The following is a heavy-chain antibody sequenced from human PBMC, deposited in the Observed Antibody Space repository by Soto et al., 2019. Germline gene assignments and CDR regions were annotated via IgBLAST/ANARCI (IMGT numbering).Heavy chain of an antibody. D-gene: IGHD3-10*01. CDR2: THYRSKWYN. CDR1: GDTVSSNSAA. V-gene: IGHV6-1*01. Sequence: SQTLSLTCAISGDTVSSNSAAWNCIRQSPSRGLEWLGRTHYRSKWYNDYAVSVKSRITINPDTSKNQFSLQLNSVTPEDTAVYYCGRSVRGHVVKYFDYWGQGTLVTVSS. J-gene: IGHJ4*02. CDR3: GRSVRGHVVKYFDY.